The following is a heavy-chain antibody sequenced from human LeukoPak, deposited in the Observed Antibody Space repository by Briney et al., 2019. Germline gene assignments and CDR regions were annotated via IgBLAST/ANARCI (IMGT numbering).Heavy chain of an antibody. J-gene: IGHJ6*03. D-gene: IGHD1-26*01. CDR3: AKGSGWEASYFYYYMDV. CDR2: IRYDGSSK. Sequence: GGSLRLSCAASGFTFNSYGIHWVRQAPGKGLEWVAFIRYDGSSKYYVDSVKGRFTISRDSSKNTLYLQMNSLRAEDTAVYFCAKGSGWEASYFYYYMDVWGKGTTVIVSS. V-gene: IGHV3-30*02. CDR1: GFTFNSYG.